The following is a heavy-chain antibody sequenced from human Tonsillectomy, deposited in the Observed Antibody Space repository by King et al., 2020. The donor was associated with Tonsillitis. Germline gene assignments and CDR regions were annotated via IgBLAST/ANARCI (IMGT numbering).Heavy chain of an antibody. Sequence: QLQESGPGLVKPSETLSLTCTVSGGSISSYYWSWIRQPPGKGLEWIGYIYYSGSTNYNPSLKSRVTISVDTSKNQFSLKLSSVTAADTALYYCARVGIAAAGMRRWFDPWGQGTLVTVSS. J-gene: IGHJ5*02. CDR1: GGSISSYY. CDR3: ARVGIAAAGMRRWFDP. D-gene: IGHD6-13*01. CDR2: IYYSGST. V-gene: IGHV4-59*01.